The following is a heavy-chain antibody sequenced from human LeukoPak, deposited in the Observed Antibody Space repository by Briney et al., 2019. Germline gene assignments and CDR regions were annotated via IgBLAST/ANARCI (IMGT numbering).Heavy chain of an antibody. V-gene: IGHV3-43*02. CDR1: GFTLYDYA. J-gene: IGHJ5*02. CDR2: ISGDGDTT. D-gene: IGHD1-26*01. Sequence: GGSLRLSCVGSGFTLYDYALHWVRQAPGKGLEWISLISGDGDTTYYADSVKGRFTISRDNSRNSLYLQMSSLRAEDTALYYCAKGVRSGTYYNCFDPWGQGTLVTVSS. CDR3: AKGVRSGTYYNCFDP.